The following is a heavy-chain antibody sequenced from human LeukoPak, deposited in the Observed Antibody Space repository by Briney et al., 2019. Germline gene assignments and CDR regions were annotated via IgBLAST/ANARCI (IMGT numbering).Heavy chain of an antibody. CDR1: GFTFSSYG. CDR3: GTLWFGEPPFDY. Sequence: GGSLRLSCAASGFTFSSYGMHWVRQAPGKGLEWVAVISYDGSNKYYAGSVKGRFTISRDNSKNTLYLQMNSLRAEDTAVYYCGTLWFGEPPFDYWGQGTLVTVSS. V-gene: IGHV3-30*03. J-gene: IGHJ4*02. CDR2: ISYDGSNK. D-gene: IGHD3-10*01.